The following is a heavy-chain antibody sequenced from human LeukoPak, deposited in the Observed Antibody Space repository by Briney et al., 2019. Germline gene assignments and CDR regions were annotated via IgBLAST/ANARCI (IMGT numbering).Heavy chain of an antibody. J-gene: IGHJ6*02. CDR3: ARAFLDCSSTSCYGFV. V-gene: IGHV1-69*13. Sequence: ASVKVSCKASGGTFSSYAISWVRQAPGQGLEWMGGIIPIFGTANYAQKFQGRVTITADESTSTACMELSSLRSEDTAVYYCARAFLDCSSTSCYGFVGGQGTTVTVSS. D-gene: IGHD2-2*01. CDR2: IIPIFGTA. CDR1: GGTFSSYA.